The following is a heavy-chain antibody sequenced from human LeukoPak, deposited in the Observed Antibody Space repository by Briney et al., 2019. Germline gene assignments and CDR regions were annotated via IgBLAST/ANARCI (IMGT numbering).Heavy chain of an antibody. D-gene: IGHD3-16*01. V-gene: IGHV3-23*01. CDR3: AKDPTSSDAFDI. CDR2: ISGSGGST. J-gene: IGHJ3*02. Sequence: GGSLRLSCAASGFTFSSYAMSWVRQAQGKGLEWVSAISGSGGSTYYADSVKGRFTISRDNSKNTLYLQMNSLRAEDTAVYYCAKDPTSSDAFDIWGQGTMVTVSS. CDR1: GFTFSSYA.